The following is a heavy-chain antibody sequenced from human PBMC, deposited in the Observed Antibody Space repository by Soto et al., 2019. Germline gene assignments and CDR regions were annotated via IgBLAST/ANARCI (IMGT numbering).Heavy chain of an antibody. CDR2: ISAHNGNT. CDR3: ARGRYGDY. D-gene: IGHD1-1*01. Sequence: QVHLVQSGAEVKKPGASVKVSCKGSGYAFTTYGITWVRQAPGQGLEWMGWISAHNGNTSYAQKLQGRVTVTRDTSTSTAYMELRSLRSDDMAVYYCARGRYGDYWGQGALVTVSS. CDR1: GYAFTTYG. V-gene: IGHV1-18*03. J-gene: IGHJ4*02.